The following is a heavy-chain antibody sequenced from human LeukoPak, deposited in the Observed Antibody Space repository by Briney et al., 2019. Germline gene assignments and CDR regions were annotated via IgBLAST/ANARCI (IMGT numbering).Heavy chain of an antibody. CDR1: GFTFSSYA. J-gene: IGHJ4*02. CDR3: AKGTFGELSLFDY. CDR2: ISGSGGST. Sequence: TGGSLRLSCAASGFTFSSYAMSWVRQAPGKGLEWVSAISGSGGSTYYADSVKGRFTISRDNSKNTLCLQMNSLRAEDTAVYYCAKGTFGELSLFDYWGQGTLVTVSS. D-gene: IGHD3-10*01. V-gene: IGHV3-23*01.